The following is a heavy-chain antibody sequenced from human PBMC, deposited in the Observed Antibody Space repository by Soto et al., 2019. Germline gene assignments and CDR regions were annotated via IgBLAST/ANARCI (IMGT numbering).Heavy chain of an antibody. Sequence: GGSLRLSCAASGFSFYTCGMHWVRQAPGKGLEWVAVISYDGSSTYYADSVSGRFTISRDNSKNTLYLQMNRLKTEDTAVYYCAKGPEVVTFGDYYYGMDVWGQGTTVTVSS. CDR1: GFSFYTCG. CDR3: AKGPEVVTFGDYYYGMDV. CDR2: ISYDGSST. V-gene: IGHV3-30*18. D-gene: IGHD3-10*01. J-gene: IGHJ6*02.